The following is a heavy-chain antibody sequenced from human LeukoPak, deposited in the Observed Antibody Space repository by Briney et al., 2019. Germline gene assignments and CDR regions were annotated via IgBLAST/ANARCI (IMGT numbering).Heavy chain of an antibody. CDR3: AREGEHCSGTSCYTLHYYYYYMDV. Sequence: GGSLRLSCAASRFTFSDYYMSWIRQAPGKGLEWVSYISSSGSTQYYADSVKGRFTISRDNAKNSLYLQMNSLRAEDTAVYYCAREGEHCSGTSCYTLHYYYYYMDVWGKGTTVTVSS. J-gene: IGHJ6*03. CDR2: ISSSGSTQ. V-gene: IGHV3-11*04. D-gene: IGHD2-2*02. CDR1: RFTFSDYY.